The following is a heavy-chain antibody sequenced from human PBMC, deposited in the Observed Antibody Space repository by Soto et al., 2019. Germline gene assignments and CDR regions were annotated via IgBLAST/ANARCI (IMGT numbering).Heavy chain of an antibody. CDR2: IVVGSGNT. CDR1: GFTFTSSA. CDR3: AADSDRLVVPADMGYYYYYYMDV. V-gene: IGHV1-58*02. J-gene: IGHJ6*03. Sequence: GASVKVSCKASGFTFTSSAMQWVRQARGQRLEWIGWIVVGSGNTNYAQKFQERVTITRDMSTSTAYMELSSLRSEDTAVYYCAADSDRLVVPADMGYYYYYYMDVWGKGTTVTVSS. D-gene: IGHD2-2*01.